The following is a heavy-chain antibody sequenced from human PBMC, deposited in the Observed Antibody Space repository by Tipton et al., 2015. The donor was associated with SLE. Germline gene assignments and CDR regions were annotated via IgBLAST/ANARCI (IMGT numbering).Heavy chain of an antibody. CDR1: GGSFSGYY. Sequence: GLVKPSETLSLTCAVYGGSFSGYYWNWIRQPPGKGLEWIGEINHSGSTNYNPSLSSRVTISLDTSKKQFSLRLKSATAADTAVYYCARVGHGFDSSGYNSHYYYYMDVWGKGTTVTVSS. CDR2: INHSGST. CDR3: ARVGHGFDSSGYNSHYYYYMDV. J-gene: IGHJ6*03. V-gene: IGHV4-34*01. D-gene: IGHD3-22*01.